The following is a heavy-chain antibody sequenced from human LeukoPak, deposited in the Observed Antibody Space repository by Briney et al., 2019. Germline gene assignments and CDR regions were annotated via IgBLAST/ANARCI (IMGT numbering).Heavy chain of an antibody. J-gene: IGHJ3*02. V-gene: IGHV3-23*01. CDR2: ISGSGGST. CDR3: AKEAHMIVARRAFDI. Sequence: GGSLRLSCAAFGFTFSSYAMSWVRQAPGKGLEWVSAISGSGGSTYYADSVKGRFTISRDNSKNTLYLHMNSLRAENTAVYYCAKEAHMIVARRAFDIWGQGTMVTVSS. D-gene: IGHD3-22*01. CDR1: GFTFSSYA.